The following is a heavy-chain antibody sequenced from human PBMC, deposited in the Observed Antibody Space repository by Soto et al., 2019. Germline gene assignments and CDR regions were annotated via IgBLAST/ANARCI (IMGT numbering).Heavy chain of an antibody. V-gene: IGHV1-8*01. D-gene: IGHD6-6*01. CDR3: ARGRVRRIAARRLYYFDY. Sequence: QVQLVQSGAEVKKPGASVKVSCKASGYTFTSYDINWVRQATGQGLEWMGWMNPNSGNTGYAQKFQGRLTMTRNTSISTAYKELSSLRSEDTAVYYCARGRVRRIAARRLYYFDYWGQGTLVTVSS. J-gene: IGHJ4*02. CDR2: MNPNSGNT. CDR1: GYTFTSYD.